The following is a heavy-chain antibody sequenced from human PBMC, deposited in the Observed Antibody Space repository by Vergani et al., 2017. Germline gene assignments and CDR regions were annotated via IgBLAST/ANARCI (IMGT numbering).Heavy chain of an antibody. CDR3: TTDGDSSGYLFAFDI. CDR1: GFTFSNAW. J-gene: IGHJ3*02. Sequence: EVQLLESGGGLVQPGGSLRLSCAASGFTFSNAWMSWVRQAPGKGLEWVGRIKSKTDGGTTDYAAPVKGRFTISRDDSKNTLYLQMNSLKTEDTAVYYCTTDGDSSGYLFAFDIWGQGTMVTVSS. V-gene: IGHV3-15*01. CDR2: IKSKTDGGTT. D-gene: IGHD3-22*01.